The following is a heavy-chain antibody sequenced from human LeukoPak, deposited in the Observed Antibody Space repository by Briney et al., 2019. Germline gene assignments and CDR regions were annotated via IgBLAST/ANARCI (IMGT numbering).Heavy chain of an antibody. CDR1: GCTFSSYA. J-gene: IGHJ4*02. D-gene: IGHD2-2*01. CDR2: IIPIFGTA. CDR3: ARTGVYCSSTSCSKKAFDY. Sequence: SVKVSCKASGCTFSSYAISWVRQAPGQGLEWMGGIIPIFGTANYAQKFQGRVTITTDESTSTAYMELSSLRSEDTAVYYCARTGVYCSSTSCSKKAFDYWGQGTLVTVSS. V-gene: IGHV1-69*05.